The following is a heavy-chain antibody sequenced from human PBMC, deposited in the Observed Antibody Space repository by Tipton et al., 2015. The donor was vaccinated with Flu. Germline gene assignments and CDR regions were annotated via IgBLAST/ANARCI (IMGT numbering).Heavy chain of an antibody. V-gene: IGHV4-4*07. CDR2: MYSRGST. D-gene: IGHD6-13*01. J-gene: IGHJ2*01. CDR3: ARGRYASSWPWYFDL. CDR1: GTSVSSFY. Sequence: TLSLTCSVSGTSVSSFYWSWIRQSAGKRLEWIGRMYSRGSTNYNPSLKSRVTMSVDTSKNQVSLNVRSVTVADTAVYFCARGRYASSWPWYFDLWGRGTQVTVST.